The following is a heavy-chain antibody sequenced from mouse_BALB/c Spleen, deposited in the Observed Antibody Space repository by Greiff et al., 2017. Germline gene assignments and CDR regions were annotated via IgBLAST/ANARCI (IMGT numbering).Heavy chain of an antibody. CDR3: AIQDCYSFAY. J-gene: IGHJ3*01. Sequence: EVKLVESGGDLVKPGGSLKLSCAASGFTFSSYGMSWVRQTPDKRLEWVATISSGGSYTYYPDSVKGRFTISIDNAKNTLYLQMSSLKSEDTAMYYCAIQDCYSFAYWGQGTLVTVSA. D-gene: IGHD2-3*01. CDR2: ISSGGSYT. CDR1: GFTFSSYG. V-gene: IGHV5-6*01.